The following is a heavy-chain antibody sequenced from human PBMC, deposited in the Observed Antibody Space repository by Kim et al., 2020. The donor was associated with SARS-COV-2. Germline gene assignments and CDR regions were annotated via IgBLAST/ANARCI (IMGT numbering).Heavy chain of an antibody. J-gene: IGHJ4*02. CDR2: INHSGST. D-gene: IGHD4-17*01. Sequence: SETLSLTCAVYGGSFSGYYWSWIRQPPGKGLEWIGEINHSGSTNYNPSLKSRVTISVDTSKNQLSLKLSSVTAADTAVYYCASYLGSESPYGDYGRAFPNWGQGTLVTVSS. CDR3: ASYLGSESPYGDYGRAFPN. CDR1: GGSFSGYY. V-gene: IGHV4-34*01.